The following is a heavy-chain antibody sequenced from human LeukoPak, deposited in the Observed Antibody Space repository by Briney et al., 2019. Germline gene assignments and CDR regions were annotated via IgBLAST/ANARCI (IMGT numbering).Heavy chain of an antibody. CDR2: IYHSGST. CDR1: GGSISSSNW. CDR3: ASKADYYGSSFDY. D-gene: IGHD3-10*01. J-gene: IGHJ4*02. Sequence: SVTLSLTCAVSGGSISSSNWWSWVRQPPGKGLEWIGEIYHSGSTNYNPSLKSRVTISVDKSKNQFSLKLSSVTAADTAVYYCASKADYYGSSFDYWGQGTLVTVSS. V-gene: IGHV4-4*02.